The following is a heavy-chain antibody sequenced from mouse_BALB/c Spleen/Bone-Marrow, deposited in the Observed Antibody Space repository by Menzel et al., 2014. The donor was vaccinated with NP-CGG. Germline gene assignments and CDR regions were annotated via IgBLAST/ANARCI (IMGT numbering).Heavy chain of an antibody. D-gene: IGHD1-2*01. V-gene: IGHV4-1*02. CDR2: INPDSSTI. CDR3: AKNYYYGYVAY. CDR1: GFDFSRYW. Sequence: EVKLVESGGGLVQPGGSLKLSCAASGFDFSRYWVTWVRQAPGKGLEWIGEINPDSSTINYTPSLKDKFIISRDNAKNSLYLQMGKVRSEDTALYYCAKNYYYGYVAYWGQGTLVTVSA. J-gene: IGHJ3*01.